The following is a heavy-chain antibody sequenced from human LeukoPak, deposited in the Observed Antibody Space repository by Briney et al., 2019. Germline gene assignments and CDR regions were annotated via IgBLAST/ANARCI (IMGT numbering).Heavy chain of an antibody. V-gene: IGHV1-69*06. Sequence: GASVKVSCKASGGTFSNYGVSWVRQAPGQGLEWMGWIIPIFGTANYAQTFQGRVTIIADKSTSTAYMELSSLRSEDTAVYYCARDPNCSGGSCYDYWGQGTLVTVSS. CDR3: ARDPNCSGGSCYDY. D-gene: IGHD2-15*01. J-gene: IGHJ4*02. CDR2: IIPIFGTA. CDR1: GGTFSNYG.